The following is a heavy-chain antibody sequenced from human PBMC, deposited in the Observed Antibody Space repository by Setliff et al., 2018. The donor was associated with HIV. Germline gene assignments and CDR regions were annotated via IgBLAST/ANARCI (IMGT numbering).Heavy chain of an antibody. D-gene: IGHD6-13*01. J-gene: IGHJ4*02. CDR3: ASPASDSSTVNGADY. CDR1: GYSISIGYY. CDR2: IHYSGST. Sequence: KTSETLSLTCAVSGYSISIGYYWGWIRQPPGKGLEWIGNIHYSGSTYYNPSLKSRVTISVDTSKNQFSLKLSSVTAADTAVYYCASPASDSSTVNGADYWGQGTLVTVSS. V-gene: IGHV4-38-2*01.